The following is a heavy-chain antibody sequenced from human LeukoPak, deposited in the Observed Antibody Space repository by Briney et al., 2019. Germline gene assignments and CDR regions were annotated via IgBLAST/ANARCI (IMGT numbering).Heavy chain of an antibody. CDR2: ISVVGTTT. D-gene: IGHD6-13*01. CDR1: GFTFSKYA. CDR3: AKSFTSSSSDY. J-gene: IGHJ4*02. V-gene: IGHV3-23*01. Sequence: PGGSLRLSCVASGFTFSKYAMSWVRQAPGKGREWVSSISVVGTTTYYADSVKGRFSISRDNSENTLYLQMNGLRADDTAVYSCAKSFTSSSSDYWGQGTLVTVSS.